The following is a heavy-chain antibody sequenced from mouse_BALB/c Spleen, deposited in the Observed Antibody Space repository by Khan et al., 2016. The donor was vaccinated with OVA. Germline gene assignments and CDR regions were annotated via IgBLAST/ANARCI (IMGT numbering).Heavy chain of an antibody. CDR2: MIYTGYT. CDR1: GDSITSGY. Sequence: EVQLQESGPSLVKPSQTLSLTCSVTGDSITSGYWSWIRKFPGNKLEYMGYMIYTGYTYYNPSLKSRISITRHTSKNQYYLQLNTLTTEDTATYYCARATYRYAFVYWGQGTLVTVSA. V-gene: IGHV3-8*02. J-gene: IGHJ3*01. D-gene: IGHD2-14*01. CDR3: ARATYRYAFVY.